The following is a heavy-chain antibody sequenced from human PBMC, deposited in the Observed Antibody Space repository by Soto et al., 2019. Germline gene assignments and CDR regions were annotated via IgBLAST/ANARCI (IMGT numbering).Heavy chain of an antibody. CDR3: ASYYGSGSYYAFDI. CDR1: GGSISSGDYY. J-gene: IGHJ3*02. CDR2: IYYSGST. D-gene: IGHD3-10*01. Sequence: TLSLTCTVSGGSISSGDYYWSWIRQPPGKGLEWIGYIYYSGSTYYNPSLKSRVTISVDTSKNQFSLKLSSVTAADTAAYYCASYYGSGSYYAFDIWGQGTMVTVSS. V-gene: IGHV4-30-4*01.